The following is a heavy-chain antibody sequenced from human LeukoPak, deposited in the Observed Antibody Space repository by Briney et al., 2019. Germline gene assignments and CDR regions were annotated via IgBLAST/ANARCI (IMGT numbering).Heavy chain of an antibody. CDR3: ARDGQAFNSNWDYFEY. Sequence: GGSLRLSCAASGFTFSSFAMNWVRQAPGKGLEWVSGIGNTETYYADSVKGRFTISGDNSKSTIYLHMNNLRAEDTALYYCARDGQAFNSNWDYFEYWGQGTPVTVSS. CDR1: GFTFSSFA. J-gene: IGHJ4*02. V-gene: IGHV3-23*01. CDR2: IGNTET. D-gene: IGHD7-27*01.